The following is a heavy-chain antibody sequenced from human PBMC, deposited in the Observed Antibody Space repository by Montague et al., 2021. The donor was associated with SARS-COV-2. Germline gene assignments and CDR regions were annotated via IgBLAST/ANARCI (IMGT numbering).Heavy chain of an antibody. D-gene: IGHD3-10*01. V-gene: IGHV4-61*02. J-gene: IGHJ3*01. CDR2: LSSSGSS. CDR3: ARSRPFNLTCYKGGFDV. Sequence: TLSLTCTVSGDSIKSGYYYWSRIRPAAGKGLGWVGRLSSSGSSNPSPSLRGRVIISIDASKNQFSLRLTTLTAADTAVYYCARSRPFNLTCYKGGFDVWGQGAMVTVSS. CDR1: GDSIKSGYYY.